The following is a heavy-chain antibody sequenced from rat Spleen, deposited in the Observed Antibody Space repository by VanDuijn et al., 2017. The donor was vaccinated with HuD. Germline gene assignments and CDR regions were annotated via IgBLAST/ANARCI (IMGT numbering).Heavy chain of an antibody. J-gene: IGHJ2*01. D-gene: IGHD4-3*01. CDR3: SRYNSGFDY. V-gene: IGHV2-63*01. Sequence: QVQLKESGPGLVQPSQTLSLTCTVSGFSLTSFNVHWVRQPPGKGLEWMGRMRFNGDPSYSSTLKSRLSISRDTSKNQVFLKMHSLQTDDTGTYYCSRYNSGFDYWGRGVMVTVSS. CDR1: GFSLTSFN. CDR2: MRFNGDP.